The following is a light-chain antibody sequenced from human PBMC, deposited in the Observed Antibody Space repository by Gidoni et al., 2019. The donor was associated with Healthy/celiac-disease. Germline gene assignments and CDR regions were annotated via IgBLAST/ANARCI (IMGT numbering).Light chain of an antibody. CDR2: SNN. Sequence: QSVLTQPPSASGTPGQRVPISCSGSSPNIGSNTVNWYQQRPGTAPKLLIYSNNQRPSGVPDRFSGSKSGTSASRAISGLQSEDEADYYCAAWDDSLNGVVFGGGTKLTVL. CDR3: AAWDDSLNGVV. J-gene: IGLJ2*01. CDR1: SPNIGSNT. V-gene: IGLV1-44*01.